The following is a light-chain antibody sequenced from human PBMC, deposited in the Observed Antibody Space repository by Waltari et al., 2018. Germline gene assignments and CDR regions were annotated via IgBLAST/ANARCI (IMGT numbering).Light chain of an antibody. Sequence: QSALTQPASVSGSPGQSITISCTGTISDVGGYNYASWYQQHPGKAPKLMIYEVSNRPSGVSNRFSGSKSGNTASLTISGLQAEDEADYYCSSYTSSSTVVFGGGTKLTVL. CDR3: SSYTSSSTVV. CDR2: EVS. J-gene: IGLJ2*01. CDR1: ISDVGGYNY. V-gene: IGLV2-14*01.